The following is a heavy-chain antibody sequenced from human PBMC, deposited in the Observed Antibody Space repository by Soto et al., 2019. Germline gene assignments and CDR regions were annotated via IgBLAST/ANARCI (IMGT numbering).Heavy chain of an antibody. CDR3: ARGGRGYEFDY. Sequence: EVPLVESGGGLVQPGGSLRLSCAASGFTFSSYAMHWVRQAPGKGLEYVSGISSNGGSTDYANSVKGRFTISRDNSKNTLYLQMGSLRAEDVAVYYCARGGRGYEFDYWGQGTLVTVSS. V-gene: IGHV3-64*01. CDR2: ISSNGGST. D-gene: IGHD5-12*01. CDR1: GFTFSSYA. J-gene: IGHJ4*02.